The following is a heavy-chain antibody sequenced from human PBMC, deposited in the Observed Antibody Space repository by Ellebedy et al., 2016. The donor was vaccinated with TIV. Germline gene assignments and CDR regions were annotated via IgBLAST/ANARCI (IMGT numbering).Heavy chain of an antibody. Sequence: GESLKISCAASGFIFGTYSMTWVRQAPGKGLEWVANINQDGSETYYVDSVKGRFTISRDNAKNSLYLQMNSLRAEDTAVYYCASGGSSWHSLECWGQGALVTVSS. CDR2: INQDGSET. D-gene: IGHD6-13*01. J-gene: IGHJ4*02. V-gene: IGHV3-7*01. CDR3: ASGGSSWHSLEC. CDR1: GFIFGTYS.